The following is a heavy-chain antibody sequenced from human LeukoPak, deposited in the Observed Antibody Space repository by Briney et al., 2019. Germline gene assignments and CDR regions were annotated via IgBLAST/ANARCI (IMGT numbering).Heavy chain of an antibody. CDR1: GFTFSSYS. D-gene: IGHD2-2*01. J-gene: IGHJ3*02. V-gene: IGHV3-48*01. CDR2: ISSSSSTI. CDR3: ARDVSSRTSHAFDI. Sequence: QSGGSLRLSCAASGFTFSSYSMNWVRQAPGKGLEWVSYISSSSSTIYYADSVKGRFTISRDNAKNSLYLQMNSLRAEDTAAYYCARDVSSRTSHAFDIWGQGTMVTVSS.